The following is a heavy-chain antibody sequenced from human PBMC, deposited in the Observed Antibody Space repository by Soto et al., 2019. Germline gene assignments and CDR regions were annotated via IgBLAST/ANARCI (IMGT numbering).Heavy chain of an antibody. Sequence: SETLSLTCTVSGGSISSSSYYWGWIRQPPGKGLEWIGSIYYSGSTYYNPSLKSRVTISVDTSKNQFSLKLSSVTAADTAVYYCARQPGRVLWFGEFAWFDPWGQGTLVTVSS. CDR3: ARQPGRVLWFGEFAWFDP. J-gene: IGHJ5*02. CDR1: GGSISSSSYY. CDR2: IYYSGST. D-gene: IGHD3-10*01. V-gene: IGHV4-39*01.